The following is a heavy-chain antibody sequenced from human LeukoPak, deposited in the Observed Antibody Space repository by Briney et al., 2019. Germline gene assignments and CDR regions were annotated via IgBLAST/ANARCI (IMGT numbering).Heavy chain of an antibody. V-gene: IGHV4-59*01. CDR3: ARGAAAIHYYDSSGYHPLGY. J-gene: IGHJ4*02. D-gene: IGHD3-22*01. Sequence: KPSETLSLTCTVSGGSISSYYWSWIRQPPGKGLEWIGYIYYSGSTNYNPSLKSRVTISVDTSKNQFSLKLSSVTAADTAVYYCARGAAAIHYYDSSGYHPLGYCGQGTLVTVSS. CDR1: GGSISSYY. CDR2: IYYSGST.